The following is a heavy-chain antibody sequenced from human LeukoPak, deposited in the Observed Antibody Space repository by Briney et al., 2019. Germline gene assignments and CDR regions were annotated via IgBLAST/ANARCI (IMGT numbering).Heavy chain of an antibody. CDR1: GYTFTGQF. CDR3: ARSGFSTGFYLDF. D-gene: IGHD2-8*02. V-gene: IGHV1-2*02. J-gene: IGHJ4*02. Sequence: GASVKVSCKACGYTFTGQFIHWLRQAPGRGLEWMGWIDPPSGVPHYAQKFQDTVTMTRDTSIGTAYMEVRRLKSDDTAVYYCARSGFSTGFYLDFWGQGTLISVSS. CDR2: IDPPSGVP.